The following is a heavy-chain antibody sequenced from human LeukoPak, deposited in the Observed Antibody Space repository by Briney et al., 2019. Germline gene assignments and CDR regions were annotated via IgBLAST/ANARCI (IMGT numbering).Heavy chain of an antibody. CDR1: GYTFTSYD. CDR3: ARGRRYYDSSGYPSLYYYYGMDV. J-gene: IGHJ6*02. CDR2: MNPNSGNT. V-gene: IGHV1-8*01. Sequence: ASVKVSCKASGYTFTSYDINWVRQAPGQGLEWIGLMNPNSGNTGYAQKFQGRVTMTRNISISTAYMELSSLRFEDTAVYYCARGRRYYDSSGYPSLYYYYGMDVWGQGTTVTVSS. D-gene: IGHD3-22*01.